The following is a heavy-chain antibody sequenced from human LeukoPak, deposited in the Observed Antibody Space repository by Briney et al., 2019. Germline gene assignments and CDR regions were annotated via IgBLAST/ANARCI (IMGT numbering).Heavy chain of an antibody. CDR3: ARVRSVGGNPHAFNI. D-gene: IGHD4-23*01. J-gene: IGHJ3*02. CDR1: GFTFDDYA. Sequence: PGGSLRLSCAASGFTFDDYAMHWVRQAPGKGLEWVSGISWNSNSIGYADSVKGRFTISRDNAKNSLYLQMNSLRDEDTALYYCARVRSVGGNPHAFNIWGQGTMVTVSS. CDR2: ISWNSNSI. V-gene: IGHV3-9*01.